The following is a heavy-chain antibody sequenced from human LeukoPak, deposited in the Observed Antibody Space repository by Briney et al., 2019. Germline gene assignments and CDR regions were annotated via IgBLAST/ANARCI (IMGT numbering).Heavy chain of an antibody. V-gene: IGHV3-7*03. D-gene: IGHD4-17*01. Sequence: PGGSLRLSCAASGFTFSTYWMDWVRQAPGKGLEWVANIKEDGSEKYYEDSVKGRFTISRDTSKNTLYLQINSLRVEDTAVYYCIVFGDSNHWGQGTLVTVSS. J-gene: IGHJ5*02. CDR1: GFTFSTYW. CDR3: IVFGDSNH. CDR2: IKEDGSEK.